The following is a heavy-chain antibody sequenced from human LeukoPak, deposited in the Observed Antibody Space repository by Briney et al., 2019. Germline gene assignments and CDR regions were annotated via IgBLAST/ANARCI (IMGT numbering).Heavy chain of an antibody. J-gene: IGHJ3*02. CDR1: GGTFSSYA. V-gene: IGHV1-69*04. CDR2: IIPIPGIA. D-gene: IGHD2-2*01. Sequence: SVKVSCKASGGTFSSYAISWVRQAPGQGLEWMGRIIPIPGIANYAQKFQGRVTMTRDTSTSTVYMELSSLRSEDTAVYYCARVHCSSTSCFYDAFDIWGQGTMVTVSS. CDR3: ARVHCSSTSCFYDAFDI.